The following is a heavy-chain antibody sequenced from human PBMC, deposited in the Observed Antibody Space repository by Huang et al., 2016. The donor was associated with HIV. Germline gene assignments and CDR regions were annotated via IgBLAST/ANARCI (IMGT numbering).Heavy chain of an antibody. CDR1: GFTFNKFD. J-gene: IGHJ4*02. CDR2: RSYDGSSK. D-gene: IGHD1-26*01. CDR3: AKDGRGSGTYYDYFEY. V-gene: IGHV3-30*18. Sequence: QVQLVESGGGVVQPGRSLRLSCAAFGFTFNKFDMHWFRQAPVKGLEWVAIRSYDGSSKYHADSVKGRFTISRDNSKNTVYLQMKSLRVEDTAVYYCAKDGRGSGTYYDYFEYWGQGTLVTVSS.